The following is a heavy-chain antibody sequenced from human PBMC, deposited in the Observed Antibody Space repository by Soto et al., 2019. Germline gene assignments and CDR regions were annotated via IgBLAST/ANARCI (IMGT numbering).Heavy chain of an antibody. V-gene: IGHV4-39*01. CDR1: GGSISTSSYY. J-gene: IGHJ5*02. D-gene: IGHD1-26*01. Sequence: KASDTLSLTCTVSGGSISTSSYYWGWIRQPPGKGIELIGSIYYRGSTYYNPSLMTRVTISEDTSKNQFSLQMSSVTAADTAVYYCARPRQWATTTFHXWGQGTLLTVSX. CDR3: ARPRQWATTTFHX. CDR2: IYYRGST.